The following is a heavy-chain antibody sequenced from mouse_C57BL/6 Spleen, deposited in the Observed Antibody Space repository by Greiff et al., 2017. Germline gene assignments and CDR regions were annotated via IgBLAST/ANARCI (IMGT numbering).Heavy chain of an antibody. J-gene: IGHJ3*01. CDR3: TIYRTGGFAY. Sequence: VQLQQSGAELVRPGASVTLSCKASGYTFTDYEMHWVKQTPVHGLEWIGAIDPETGGTAYNQKFKGKAILTADKSSSTAYMELRSLTSEDSAVYYCTIYRTGGFAYWGQGTLVTVSA. CDR1: GYTFTDYE. D-gene: IGHD2-1*01. V-gene: IGHV1-15*01. CDR2: IDPETGGT.